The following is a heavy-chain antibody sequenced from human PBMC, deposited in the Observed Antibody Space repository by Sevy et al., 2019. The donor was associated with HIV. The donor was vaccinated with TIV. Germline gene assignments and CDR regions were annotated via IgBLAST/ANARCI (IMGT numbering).Heavy chain of an antibody. Sequence: GGSLRLSCAASGFTFSSYWMTWVRQAPGKGLEWVANIKQDMSEKYYADSVKGRFTISRDNARNSLYLQMESLRAEDTAVYYCARAQQVTMLVVIGGLYFDFWGQRTLVTASS. CDR2: IKQDMSEK. J-gene: IGHJ4*02. CDR3: ARAQQVTMLVVIGGLYFDF. CDR1: GFTFSSYW. V-gene: IGHV3-7*01. D-gene: IGHD3-22*01.